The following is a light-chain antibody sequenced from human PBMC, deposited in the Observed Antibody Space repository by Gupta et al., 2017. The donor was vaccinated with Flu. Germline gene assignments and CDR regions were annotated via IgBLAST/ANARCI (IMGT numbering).Light chain of an antibody. CDR2: GTS. CDR1: ESIHNNF. CDR3: HQYDSSPYT. Sequence: ATLSVSPGETVTLSCRAGESIHNNFVGYYQKQVGAATRVIYDGTSRRTPGIPSWCSGGCSRTDFTLTIGRLEAEDCGCYYCHQYDSSPYTFGQGTKLEIK. V-gene: IGKV3-20*01. J-gene: IGKJ2*01.